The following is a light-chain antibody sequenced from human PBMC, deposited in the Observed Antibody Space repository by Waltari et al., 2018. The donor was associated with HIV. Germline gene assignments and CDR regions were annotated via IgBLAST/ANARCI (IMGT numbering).Light chain of an antibody. CDR1: QSVLYSSNNKKY. Sequence: DIVMTQSPDSLAVSLGERATINCNSSQSVLYSSNNKKYLAWYQQKPGQPPKLLIYWASTRESGVPDRFSGSGSGTDFTLTISSLQAEDVAVYYCQQYYTTPLTFGGGTKVEIK. V-gene: IGKV4-1*01. CDR2: WAS. CDR3: QQYYTTPLT. J-gene: IGKJ4*01.